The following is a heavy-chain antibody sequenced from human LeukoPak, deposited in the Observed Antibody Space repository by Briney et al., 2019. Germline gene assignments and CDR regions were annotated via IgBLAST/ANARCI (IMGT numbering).Heavy chain of an antibody. J-gene: IGHJ6*03. V-gene: IGHV4-34*01. CDR1: GGPLSNYY. CDR3: ASCLGYCTRLPDMDA. Sequence: SETLSLTCAVYGGPLSNYYWSWIRQPPRKGLEWIGEINHSGSTNYSPSLKSRVTISVDTSKNQFSLKLSSVTAADTAVYYCASCLGYCTRLPDMDAWSKGTTVTVSS. D-gene: IGHD2-8*01. CDR2: INHSGST.